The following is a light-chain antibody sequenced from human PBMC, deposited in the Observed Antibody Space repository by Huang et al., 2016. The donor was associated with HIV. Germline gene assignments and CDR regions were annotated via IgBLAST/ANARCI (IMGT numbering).Light chain of an antibody. CDR3: QQSYSTHWT. J-gene: IGKJ1*01. CDR1: QSITNF. CDR2: ATY. V-gene: IGKV1-39*01. Sequence: DIQMTQSPSSLSASVGDRVTITCRASQSITNFLNWYQQEPGKAPKLLIYATYSLESGVPSRFSGSGSGTYFTLAISSLQPEDFATYYCQQSYSTHWTFGQGTKVEVK.